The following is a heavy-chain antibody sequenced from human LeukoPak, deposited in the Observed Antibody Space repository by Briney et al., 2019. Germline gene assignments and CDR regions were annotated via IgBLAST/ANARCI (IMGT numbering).Heavy chain of an antibody. D-gene: IGHD2-2*01. CDR3: ASARVVEVLATPTALDY. V-gene: IGHV3-30-3*01. Sequence: GGSLRLSCAASGFTFSSYAMHWVRQAPGKGLEWEAIISYDGSDTYYTDSVKGRFTISRDNSKNTLCLQMNSLRAEDTAVYYCASARVVEVLATPTALDYWGQGTLVTVSS. J-gene: IGHJ4*02. CDR2: ISYDGSDT. CDR1: GFTFSSYA.